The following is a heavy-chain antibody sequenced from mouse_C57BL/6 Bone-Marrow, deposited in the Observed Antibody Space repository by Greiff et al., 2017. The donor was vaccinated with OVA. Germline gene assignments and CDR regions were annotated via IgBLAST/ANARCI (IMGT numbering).Heavy chain of an antibody. CDR3: ARSCYGSPAWFAY. V-gene: IGHV1-75*01. J-gene: IGHJ3*01. D-gene: IGHD1-1*01. CDR1: GYTFTDYY. CDR2: IFPGSGST. Sequence: VQLVESGPELVKPGASVKISCKASGYTFTDYYINWVKQRPGQGLEWIGWIFPGSGSTYYNEKFKGKATLTVDKSSSTAYMLLSSLTSEDSAVYFCARSCYGSPAWFAYWGQGTLVTVSA.